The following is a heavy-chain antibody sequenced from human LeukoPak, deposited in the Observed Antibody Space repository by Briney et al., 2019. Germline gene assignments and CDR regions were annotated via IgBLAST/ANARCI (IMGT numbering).Heavy chain of an antibody. CDR3: TRGSIAYYYMDV. D-gene: IGHD3-22*01. V-gene: IGHV4-59*01. CDR1: GGSISSDY. J-gene: IGHJ6*03. Sequence: PSETLSLTCTVSGGSISSDYWSWIRQPPGKGLEWIGNIYYSGSTNYNPSLKSRVTISVNTSKNQFSLKLSSVTAADTAVYYCTRGSIAYYYMDVWGKGTTVIVSS. CDR2: IYYSGST.